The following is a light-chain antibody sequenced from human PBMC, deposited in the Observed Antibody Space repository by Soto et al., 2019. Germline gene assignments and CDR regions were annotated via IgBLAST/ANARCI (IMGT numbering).Light chain of an antibody. CDR1: QSVSSNY. V-gene: IGKV3-20*01. CDR2: GAS. CDR3: QQNGGSPHLT. J-gene: IGKJ4*01. Sequence: EIVLTQSPGTLSLSPGERATLSCRASQSVSSNYLAWYQQKPGQAPRLLIYGASSRATDIPDRFSGSGSGTDFTLTISRLEPEDFAVYYCQQNGGSPHLTFGGGTKVEI.